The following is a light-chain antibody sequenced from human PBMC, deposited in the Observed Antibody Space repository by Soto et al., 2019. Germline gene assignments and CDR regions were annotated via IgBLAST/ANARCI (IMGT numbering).Light chain of an antibody. Sequence: EIVLNMSPATLSVSPRERATLFCRASQSVSSNLAWYQQKPGQAPRLLIYGASTRATGIPARFSGSGSGTEFTLTISSLPSEDFAVYYCQQYNNWWTFAQGTKVDIK. CDR3: QQYNNWWT. CDR1: QSVSSN. CDR2: GAS. J-gene: IGKJ1*01. V-gene: IGKV3-15*01.